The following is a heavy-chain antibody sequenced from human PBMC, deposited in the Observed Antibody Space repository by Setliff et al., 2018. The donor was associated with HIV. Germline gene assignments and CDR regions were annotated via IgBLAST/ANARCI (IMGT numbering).Heavy chain of an antibody. Sequence: GGSLRLSCAVSGFTLSTFSMSWVRQAPGKGLEWVSSISGSGGSTYYADSVKGRFTISRDNSKDTLYLQMNSLRAEDTALYFCARDAPGYSHVLDFWGQGTLVTVSS. V-gene: IGHV3-23*01. J-gene: IGHJ4*02. CDR1: GFTLSTFS. CDR2: ISGSGGST. D-gene: IGHD5-18*01. CDR3: ARDAPGYSHVLDF.